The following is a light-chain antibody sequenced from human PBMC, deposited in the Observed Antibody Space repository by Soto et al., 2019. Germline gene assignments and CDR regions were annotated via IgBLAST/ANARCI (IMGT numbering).Light chain of an antibody. CDR1: ESLVHTDGNTY. V-gene: IGKV2-24*01. CDR2: NVA. Sequence: DVVLTQTPLSSPVTLGQPASFSCRSSESLVHTDGNTYLSWLQQRPGQPPRLLIYNVAYRFSGVPDRFSGSGAGTDFTLKISRVEPEDVGTYYCMQATKYPPYTFGQGTKLEIE. CDR3: MQATKYPPYT. J-gene: IGKJ2*01.